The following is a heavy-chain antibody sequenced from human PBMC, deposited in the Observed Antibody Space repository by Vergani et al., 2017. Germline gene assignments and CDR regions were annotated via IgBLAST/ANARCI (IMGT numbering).Heavy chain of an antibody. D-gene: IGHD2-2*01. CDR1: GFTFSSYA. CDR3: AKGGDCSSTSCSWFDP. Sequence: EVQLLESGGGLVQPGGSLRLSCAASGFTFSSYAMSWVRQAPGKGLEWVSAISGSGGSTYYADSVKGRFTISRDNSKNTLYLQMNSLRAEDTAVYYCAKGGDCSSTSCSWFDPWGQGTLVTVSS. CDR2: ISGSGGST. J-gene: IGHJ5*02. V-gene: IGHV3-23*01.